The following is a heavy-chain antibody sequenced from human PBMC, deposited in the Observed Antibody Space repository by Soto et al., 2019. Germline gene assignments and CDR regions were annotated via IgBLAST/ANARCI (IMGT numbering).Heavy chain of an antibody. CDR3: RADPRGYSGYDPRDY. CDR2: IIPIFGTA. Sequence: QVQLVQSGAEVKKPGSSVKVSCKASGGTFSSYAISWVRQAPGQGLEWMGGIIPIFGTANYAQKFQGRVTIPADESTSRAYMELSSLRSEDRAVYYCRADPRGYSGYDPRDYWAQGTLVTVSS. J-gene: IGHJ4*02. V-gene: IGHV1-69*12. D-gene: IGHD5-12*01. CDR1: GGTFSSYA.